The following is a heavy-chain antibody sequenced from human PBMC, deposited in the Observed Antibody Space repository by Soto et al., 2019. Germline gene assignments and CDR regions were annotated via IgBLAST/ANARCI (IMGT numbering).Heavy chain of an antibody. J-gene: IGHJ4*02. CDR2: SNHVGNT. CDR3: ARVLIAGVTTD. Sequence: QVQLQQWGAGLLKPSETLSLTCAVYGGSFRGYYWGWFRHPPGKGLGGIGESNHVGNTNYNPSLKSRVTMSVDPSKNQFSLRLTSVTAADTAVYYCARVLIAGVTTDWGQGTLVIVSS. V-gene: IGHV4-34*01. CDR1: GGSFRGYY. D-gene: IGHD5-18*01.